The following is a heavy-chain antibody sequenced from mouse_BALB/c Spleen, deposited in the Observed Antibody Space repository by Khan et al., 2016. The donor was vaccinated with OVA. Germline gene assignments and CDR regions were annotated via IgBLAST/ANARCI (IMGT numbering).Heavy chain of an antibody. J-gene: IGHJ3*01. Sequence: VQLQESGPGLVQPSQSLSITYTVSGFSLTSYGIHWVRQSPGKGLEWLGVIWSGGSTDYDAAFISRLSISKDNSKSQVFFKMNSLQGNDTAIYYCARNYDYDEGLVYWGQGTLVTVSA. CDR1: GFSLTSYG. D-gene: IGHD2-4*01. CDR3: ARNYDYDEGLVY. V-gene: IGHV2-2*02. CDR2: IWSGGST.